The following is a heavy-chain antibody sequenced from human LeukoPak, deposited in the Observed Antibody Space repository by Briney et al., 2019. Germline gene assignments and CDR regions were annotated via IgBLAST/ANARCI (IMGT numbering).Heavy chain of an antibody. D-gene: IGHD6-13*01. J-gene: IGHJ4*02. CDR2: INPNSGDT. CDR3: ARSTRRAAAGKYYFDY. V-gene: IGHV1-2*02. Sequence: ASVKVSCKASGYTFTGYYMHWVRQAPGQGLEWMGWINPNSGDTNYAQKFQGRVTMTRDTSISTAYMELSRLRSDDTAVYYCARSTRRAAAGKYYFDYWGQGTLVTVSS. CDR1: GYTFTGYY.